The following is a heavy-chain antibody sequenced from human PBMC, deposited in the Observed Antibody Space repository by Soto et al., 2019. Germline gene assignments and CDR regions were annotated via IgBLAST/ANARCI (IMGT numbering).Heavy chain of an antibody. CDR1: GYTFTSYY. Sequence: ASVKVSCKASGYTFTSYYMHWVRQAPGQGLEWMGWISAYNGNTNYAQKLQGRVTMTTDTSTSTAYMELRSLRSDDTAVYYCARVRNWNYPDAFDIWGQGTMVTVSS. CDR3: ARVRNWNYPDAFDI. CDR2: ISAYNGNT. D-gene: IGHD1-7*01. V-gene: IGHV1-18*04. J-gene: IGHJ3*02.